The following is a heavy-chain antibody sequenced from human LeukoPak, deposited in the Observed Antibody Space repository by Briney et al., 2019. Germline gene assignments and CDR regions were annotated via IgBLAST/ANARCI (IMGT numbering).Heavy chain of an antibody. V-gene: IGHV5-51*01. J-gene: IGHJ3*01. D-gene: IGHD3-10*01. Sequence: GESLKISCEAFGSSFTGHWIGWVRQMPGRGLEFMGTIYPGDSDTRYSPSFEGRVTISVDKSINTAYLRWSGLKASDTAMYYCARYGKSGTYSHGFDVWGQGTMVIVSS. CDR3: ARYGKSGTYSHGFDV. CDR2: IYPGDSDT. CDR1: GSSFTGHW.